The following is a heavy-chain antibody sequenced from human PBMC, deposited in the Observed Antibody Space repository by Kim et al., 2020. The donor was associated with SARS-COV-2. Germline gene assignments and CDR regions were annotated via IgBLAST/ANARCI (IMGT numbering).Heavy chain of an antibody. CDR2: ISSSSSTI. Sequence: GGSLRLSCAASGFTFSSYSMNWVRQAPGKGLEWVSYISSSSSTIYYADSVKGRFTISRDNAKNSLYLQMNSLRAEDTAVYYCARGEIAAAGRGLGAFDIWGQGTMVTVSS. CDR1: GFTFSSYS. J-gene: IGHJ3*02. D-gene: IGHD6-13*01. CDR3: ARGEIAAAGRGLGAFDI. V-gene: IGHV3-48*04.